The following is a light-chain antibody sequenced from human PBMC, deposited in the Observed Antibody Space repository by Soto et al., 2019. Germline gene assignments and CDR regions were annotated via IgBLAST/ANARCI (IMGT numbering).Light chain of an antibody. V-gene: IGKV3-15*01. Sequence: EIVMTQSPATLSVSPGERATLSCRASQSVSSNLAWYQQKTGQAPRLLIYGASTKATGIPARFSGSGSGTEFTLTISSLESEEFAVYYCQQYNNWLLYTFGQGTKLEIK. CDR3: QQYNNWLLYT. CDR1: QSVSSN. J-gene: IGKJ2*01. CDR2: GAS.